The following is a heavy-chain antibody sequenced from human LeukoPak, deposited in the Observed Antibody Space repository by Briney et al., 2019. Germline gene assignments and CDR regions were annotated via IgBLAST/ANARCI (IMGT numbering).Heavy chain of an antibody. V-gene: IGHV4-39*07. CDR2: IYYSGSP. Sequence: SETLSLTCTVSGGSISSTTYFWGWIRQPPGKGLEWIGSIYYSGSPYYNPSLKSRVTISLDTSKSQFSLKLTSVTAADTAMYYCARRTAKTPNYFDYWGQGALVTVSA. CDR1: GGSISSTTYF. CDR3: ARRTAKTPNYFDY. J-gene: IGHJ4*02. D-gene: IGHD1-1*01.